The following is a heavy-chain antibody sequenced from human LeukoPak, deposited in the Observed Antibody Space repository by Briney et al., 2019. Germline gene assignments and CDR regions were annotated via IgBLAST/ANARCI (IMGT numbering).Heavy chain of an antibody. CDR1: GYTFSSYG. Sequence: ASVKVSCKTSGYTFSSYGLTWMRQAPGQGPEWLGWSSPYNGNTNYAQKFQGRVTMTTDTSTNTAYMELRSLRSDDTAVYYCARDLRWLRFRWEYGCGYWGQGTLVTVSS. D-gene: IGHD5-12*01. CDR2: SSPYNGNT. CDR3: ARDLRWLRFRWEYGCGY. J-gene: IGHJ4*02. V-gene: IGHV1-18*01.